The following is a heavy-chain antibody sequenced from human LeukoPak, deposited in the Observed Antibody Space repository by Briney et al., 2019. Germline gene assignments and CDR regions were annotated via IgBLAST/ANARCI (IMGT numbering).Heavy chain of an antibody. CDR3: ARSEGGGYGGAVDY. CDR1: GFTFSSYS. D-gene: IGHD5-12*01. V-gene: IGHV3-21*01. J-gene: IGHJ4*02. Sequence: GGSLRLSCAASGFTFSSYSMNWVRQAPGKGLEWVLSISSSSSYIYYADSVKGRFTISRDNAKNSLYLQMNSLRAEDTAVYYCARSEGGGYGGAVDYWGQGTLVTVSS. CDR2: ISSSSSYI.